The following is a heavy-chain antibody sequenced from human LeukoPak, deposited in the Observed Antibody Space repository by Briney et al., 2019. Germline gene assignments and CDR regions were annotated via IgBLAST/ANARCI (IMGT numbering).Heavy chain of an antibody. D-gene: IGHD3-22*01. V-gene: IGHV3-33*01. Sequence: GGSLRLSCAASGFTFSSYGMHWVRQAPGKGLEWVAVIWYDGSNKYYADSVKGRFTISRDNSKNTLYLQMNSLRAEDTAVYYCAREPYDSSGYYYFDCWGQGTLVTVSS. CDR3: AREPYDSSGYYYFDC. CDR1: GFTFSSYG. CDR2: IWYDGSNK. J-gene: IGHJ4*02.